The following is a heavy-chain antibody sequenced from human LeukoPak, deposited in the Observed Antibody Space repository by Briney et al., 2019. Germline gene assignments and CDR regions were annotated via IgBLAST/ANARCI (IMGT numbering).Heavy chain of an antibody. CDR1: GGSISSYY. CDR2: IYYSGST. J-gene: IGHJ6*03. V-gene: IGHV4-59*12. D-gene: IGHD3-10*01. CDR3: ARDRTNYYGSGNYYKGGSYYYYYMDV. Sequence: SEPLSLTCTVPGGSISSYYWSWIRQPPGKGLEWIGYIYYSGSTNYNPPLKSRVTISVDTSKNQFSLKLSSVTAADTAVYYCARDRTNYYGSGNYYKGGSYYYYYMDVWGKGTTVTVSS.